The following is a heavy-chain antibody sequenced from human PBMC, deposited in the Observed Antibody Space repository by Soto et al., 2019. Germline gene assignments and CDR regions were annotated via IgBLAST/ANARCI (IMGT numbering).Heavy chain of an antibody. D-gene: IGHD2-15*01. V-gene: IGHV3-66*01. Sequence: EVQLVESGGGLVQPGGSLRLFCVASGFTVTDIYMNWVRQAPGKGLEWVSVIYKDFTDYADFVRGRFSVSTDTSKNALYLQLDSLRAEDTAVYYCAREPRYCSGGSCSIMGDAFDIWGQGAMVTVSS. CDR3: AREPRYCSGGSCSIMGDAFDI. CDR1: GFTVTDIY. CDR2: IYKDFT. J-gene: IGHJ3*02.